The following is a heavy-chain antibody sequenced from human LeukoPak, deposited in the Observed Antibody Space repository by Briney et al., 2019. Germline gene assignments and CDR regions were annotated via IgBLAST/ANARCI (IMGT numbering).Heavy chain of an antibody. CDR1: GITLNNYG. CDR2: LSGSGGST. Sequence: HPGGSLRLSCAVSGITLNNYGMTWVRQAPGKGLEWVSGLSGSGGSTYYADSVKGRFTISRDNSKNTLYLQMNSLRAEDTAVYYCAKGSGLSSYYYDSSGYSTLFDYWGQGILVTVSS. D-gene: IGHD3-22*01. CDR3: AKGSGLSSYYYDSSGYSTLFDY. J-gene: IGHJ4*02. V-gene: IGHV3-23*01.